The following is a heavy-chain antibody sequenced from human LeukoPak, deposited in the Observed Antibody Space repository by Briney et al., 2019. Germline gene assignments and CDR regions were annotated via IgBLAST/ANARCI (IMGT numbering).Heavy chain of an antibody. Sequence: GGSLRLSCAASGFTFRIYAMSWVRQAPGKGLEWVSAISGSGGSTYYADSVKGRFTISRDNSKNTLYLQMNSLRAEDTAVYYCARSDIVATISAFDIWGQGTMVTVSS. CDR3: ARSDIVATISAFDI. CDR1: GFTFRIYA. D-gene: IGHD5-12*01. CDR2: ISGSGGST. J-gene: IGHJ3*02. V-gene: IGHV3-23*01.